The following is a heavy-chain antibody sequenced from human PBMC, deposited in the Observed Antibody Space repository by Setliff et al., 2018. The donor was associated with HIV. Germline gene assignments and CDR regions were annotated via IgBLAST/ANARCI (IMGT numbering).Heavy chain of an antibody. CDR3: VRVFYDATDYYAPLFDY. Sequence: PSETLSLTCTVSGGSISSYYWSWIRQPPGKGLEWIGYIYYSGSTNYNPSLKSRVTISLDTSKNQFSLKLTSVTAADTAVYYCVRVFYDATDYYAPLFDYWGQGTLVTVSS. J-gene: IGHJ4*02. D-gene: IGHD3-22*01. CDR2: IYYSGST. V-gene: IGHV4-59*01. CDR1: GGSISSYY.